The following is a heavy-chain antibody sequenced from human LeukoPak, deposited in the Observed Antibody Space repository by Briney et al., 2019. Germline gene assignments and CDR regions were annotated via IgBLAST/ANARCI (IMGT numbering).Heavy chain of an antibody. CDR1: GYTFTSYD. Sequence: ASVKVSCKTSGYTFTSYDINWVRQASGQGLEWMGWMNPNSGNTGYAHKFQDRVTMTRDTSITTAYMELTSLRSDDTAMYYCARTYGSGSQGSDYWGQGTLVTVSS. V-gene: IGHV1-8*01. CDR2: MNPNSGNT. J-gene: IGHJ4*02. D-gene: IGHD3-10*01. CDR3: ARTYGSGSQGSDY.